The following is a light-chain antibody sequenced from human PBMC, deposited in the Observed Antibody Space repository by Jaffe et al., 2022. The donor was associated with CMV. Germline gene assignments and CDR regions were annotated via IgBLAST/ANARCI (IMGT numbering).Light chain of an antibody. CDR3: QKYDSSSPSYT. Sequence: DIQMTQSPSTLSASVGDRVTITCRSSQIIANWLAWYQQKPGKAPKLLIYEASTLKSGVPSRFSGSGSGTEFTLTISSLQPDDFATYYCQKYDSSSPSYTFGQGTKVEIK. V-gene: IGKV1-5*03. CDR1: QIIANW. J-gene: IGKJ2*01. CDR2: EAS.